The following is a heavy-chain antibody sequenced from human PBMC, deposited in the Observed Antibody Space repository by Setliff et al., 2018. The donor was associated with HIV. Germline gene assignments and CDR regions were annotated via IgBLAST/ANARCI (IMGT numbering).Heavy chain of an antibody. CDR3: ARGSTVPFTNSWYYIDY. J-gene: IGHJ4*01. CDR1: GASLSNCF. V-gene: IGHV4-34*01. CDR2: INQAGGT. Sequence: ETLSLTCAVYGASLSNCFGTWIRQPPGEGLEWIGEINQAGGTNYNPSLKSRVTISADTSKNQFSLRLTSVTAADSAVYFCARGSTVPFTNSWYYIDYWGRGSLVTVSS. D-gene: IGHD6-13*01.